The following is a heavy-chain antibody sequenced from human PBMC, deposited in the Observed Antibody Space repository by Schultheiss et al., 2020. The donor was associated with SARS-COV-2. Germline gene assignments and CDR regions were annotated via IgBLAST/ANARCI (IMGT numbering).Heavy chain of an antibody. CDR2: ISGSGGST. J-gene: IGHJ4*02. Sequence: GGSLRLSCAASGFTVSSNYMSWVRQAPGKGLEWVSAISGSGGSTYYADSVKGRFTISRDNAKNSLYLQMNSLRAEDTAVYYCARAYYDSSGSHFDYWGQGTLVTVSS. V-gene: IGHV3-11*04. D-gene: IGHD3-22*01. CDR3: ARAYYDSSGSHFDY. CDR1: GFTVSSNY.